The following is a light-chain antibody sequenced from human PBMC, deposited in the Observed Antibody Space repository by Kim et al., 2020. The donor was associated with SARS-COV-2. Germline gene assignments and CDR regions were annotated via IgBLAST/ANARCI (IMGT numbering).Light chain of an antibody. Sequence: QSALTQPASVSGSPGQSITISCTGTSSDVGAYNYVSWYQQHPGKAPKLMIYEVSNRPSGVSNRFSGSKSGNTASLTISGLQAEDEADYYCSSYTSSGTPVFGTGTKVTVL. CDR1: SSDVGAYNY. J-gene: IGLJ1*01. CDR3: SSYTSSGTPV. CDR2: EVS. V-gene: IGLV2-14*01.